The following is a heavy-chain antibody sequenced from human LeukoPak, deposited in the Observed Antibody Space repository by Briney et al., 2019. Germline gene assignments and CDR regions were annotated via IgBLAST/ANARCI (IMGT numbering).Heavy chain of an antibody. CDR1: GFTFSSYG. Sequence: GGSLRLSCAASGFTFSSYGMHWVRQAPGKGLEWVAFIRYDGSNKYYADSVKGRFTISRDNSKNTLYLQMNSLRAEDTAVYYCAKDLPIAAAGPPDYWGQGTLVTVSS. D-gene: IGHD6-13*01. CDR3: AKDLPIAAAGPPDY. J-gene: IGHJ4*02. V-gene: IGHV3-30*02. CDR2: IRYDGSNK.